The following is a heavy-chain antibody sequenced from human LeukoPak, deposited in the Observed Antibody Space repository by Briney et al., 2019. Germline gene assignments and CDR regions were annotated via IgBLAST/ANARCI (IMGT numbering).Heavy chain of an antibody. CDR2: ISGGGGTT. J-gene: IGHJ4*02. V-gene: IGHV3-23*01. Sequence: GGSLRLSCAASGFTFSSYAMNWVRQAPGKGLEWVSAISGGGGTTYYADSVKGRFTISRDNSKNTLFLQMNRLRAEDTAVYYCAREERVATTTIDYWGQGTMVTVSS. D-gene: IGHD5-12*01. CDR1: GFTFSSYA. CDR3: AREERVATTTIDY.